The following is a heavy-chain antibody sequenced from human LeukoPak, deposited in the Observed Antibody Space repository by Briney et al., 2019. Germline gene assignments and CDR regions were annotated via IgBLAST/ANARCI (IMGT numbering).Heavy chain of an antibody. J-gene: IGHJ4*02. CDR2: ISSDSGDI. D-gene: IGHD4-17*01. CDR3: ASDTGPVDY. CDR1: GFTFSSYR. Sequence: PGGSLRLSCAASGFTFSSYRMNWVRQAPGKGLDWLSYISSDSGDIHYADSVKGRFTISRDNAKKSLYLQMNSLRAEDTAVYYCASDTGPVDYWGQGILVTVSS. V-gene: IGHV3-48*01.